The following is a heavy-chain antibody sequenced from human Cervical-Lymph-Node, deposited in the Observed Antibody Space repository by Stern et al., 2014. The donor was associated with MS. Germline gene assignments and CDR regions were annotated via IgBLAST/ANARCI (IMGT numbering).Heavy chain of an antibody. J-gene: IGHJ4*02. CDR3: AKTQQQLVGEFDY. CDR2: ISYDGSNK. Sequence: VQLVESGGGVVQPGRSLRLSCAASGFTFSSYGMHWVRQAPGTGLEWVAVISYDGSNKYYADSVKGRFTISRDNSKNTLYLQMNSLRAEDTAVYYCAKTQQQLVGEFDYWGQGTLVTVSS. V-gene: IGHV3-30*18. D-gene: IGHD6-13*01. CDR1: GFTFSSYG.